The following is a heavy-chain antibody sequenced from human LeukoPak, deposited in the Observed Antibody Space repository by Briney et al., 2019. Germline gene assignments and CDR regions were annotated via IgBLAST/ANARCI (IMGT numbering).Heavy chain of an antibody. V-gene: IGHV4-59*01. CDR1: GGSIRSYY. CDR2: IYYSGST. Sequence: PLETLSLTCTVSGGSIRSYYWSWIRQPPGKGLEWIGYIYYSGSTNHNPSLKSRVTMSVDTSKNQFSLKLSSVTAADTAVYYCARGSPTFDPWGQGTLVTVSS. CDR3: ARGSPTFDP. J-gene: IGHJ5*02.